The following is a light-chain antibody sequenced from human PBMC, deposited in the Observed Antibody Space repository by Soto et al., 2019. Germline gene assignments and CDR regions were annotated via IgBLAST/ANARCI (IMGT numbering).Light chain of an antibody. CDR1: SSDIGDYNF. CDR2: EVS. CDR3: SSFTPTNTWV. J-gene: IGLJ3*02. V-gene: IGLV2-14*01. Sequence: QSVLTQPASVSGSPGQSITISCTGTSSDIGDYNFVSWYQQYPGKAPKLMIYEVSNRPSGVSNRFSGSKSGNTASLIISRLQAEDEADYYCSSFTPTNTWVFGGGTKLRP.